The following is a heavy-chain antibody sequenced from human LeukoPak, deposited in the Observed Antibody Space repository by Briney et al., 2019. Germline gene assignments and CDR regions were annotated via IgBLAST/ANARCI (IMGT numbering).Heavy chain of an antibody. V-gene: IGHV1-2*02. CDR1: GYTFTGYY. Sequence: VASVKVSCKASGYTFTGYYMHWVRQAPGQGLKWMGWINPNSGGTNYAQKFQGRVTMTRDTSISTAYMELSRLRSDDTAVYYCASLTMVRGVITDYGMDVWGQGTTVTVSS. CDR3: ASLTMVRGVITDYGMDV. D-gene: IGHD3-10*01. J-gene: IGHJ6*02. CDR2: INPNSGGT.